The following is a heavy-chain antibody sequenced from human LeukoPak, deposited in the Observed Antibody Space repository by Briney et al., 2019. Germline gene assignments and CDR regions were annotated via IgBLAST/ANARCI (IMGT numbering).Heavy chain of an antibody. CDR2: FDPEDGET. V-gene: IGHV1-24*01. CDR3: ATVRFTNWFDP. Sequence: GASVKVSCKASGYTFTGYYMHWVRQAPGKGLEWMGGFDPEDGETIYAQKFQGRVTMTEDTSTDTAYMELSSLRSEDTAVYYCATVRFTNWFDPWGQGTLVTVSS. J-gene: IGHJ5*02. D-gene: IGHD3-3*01. CDR1: GYTFTGYY.